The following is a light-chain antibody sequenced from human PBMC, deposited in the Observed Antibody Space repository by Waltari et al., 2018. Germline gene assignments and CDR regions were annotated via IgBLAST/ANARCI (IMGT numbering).Light chain of an antibody. CDR2: KAS. Sequence: DIQMIQSPSTLSASVGYSVTITCRASQSISSWLAWYQQKPGKAPKLLIDKASSLESGVPSRFSGSGSGTEFTLTISSLQPDDFATYYCQQYNTYSGTFGQGTKVEIK. CDR1: QSISSW. V-gene: IGKV1-5*03. CDR3: QQYNTYSGT. J-gene: IGKJ1*01.